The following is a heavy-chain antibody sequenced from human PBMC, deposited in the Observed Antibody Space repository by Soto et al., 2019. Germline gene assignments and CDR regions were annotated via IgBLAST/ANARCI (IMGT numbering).Heavy chain of an antibody. CDR1: GFTFSSYS. Sequence: EVQLVESGGGLVQPGGSLRLSCAASGFTFSSYSMNWVRHAPGKGLEWVSYISSSSSTIYYADSVKGRFTISRDNAKNSLYLQMNSLRDEDTAVYYCARESRFLEWLSLNWFDPWRQGTLVTVSS. J-gene: IGHJ5*02. V-gene: IGHV3-48*02. CDR2: ISSSSSTI. CDR3: ARESRFLEWLSLNWFDP. D-gene: IGHD3-3*01.